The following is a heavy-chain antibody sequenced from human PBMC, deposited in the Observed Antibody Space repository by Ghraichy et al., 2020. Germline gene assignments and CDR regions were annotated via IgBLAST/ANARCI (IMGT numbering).Heavy chain of an antibody. J-gene: IGHJ6*03. CDR2: TRNKANSYTT. CDR1: GFTFSDHY. D-gene: IGHD1-26*01. CDR3: ARSGSYYYYYMDV. V-gene: IGHV3-72*01. Sequence: GGSLRLSCAASGFTFSDHYMDWVRQAPGKGLEWVGRTRNKANSYTTEDAASVKGRFTISRDDSKNSLYLQMNSLKTEDTAVYYCARSGSYYYYYMDVWGKGTTVTVSS.